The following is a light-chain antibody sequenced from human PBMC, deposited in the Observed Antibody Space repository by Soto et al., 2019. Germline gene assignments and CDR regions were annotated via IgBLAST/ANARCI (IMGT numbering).Light chain of an antibody. J-gene: IGLJ3*02. CDR2: DDS. CDR3: QVWDSSDNHVV. CDR1: KLGSES. Sequence: SYELTQPPSVSVAPGQTARITCGGSKLGSESVHWYRQKPGQAPVLVVYDDSDRPSGIPERFSGSNSGHTATLTINRVEAGDEADYYCQVWDSSDNHVVFGGGTKLNVL. V-gene: IGLV3-21*02.